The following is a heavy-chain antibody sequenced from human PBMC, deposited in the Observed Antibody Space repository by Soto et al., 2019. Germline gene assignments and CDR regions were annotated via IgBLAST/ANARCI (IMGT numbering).Heavy chain of an antibody. J-gene: IGHJ3*02. Sequence: EVQLLESGGGLVQPGGSLRLSCAASGFTFSNYAMSWVRQAPRKGLEWVSTISNSGGSTYSADSVKGRFTISRDNSKNTVYLQMSGLRAEDTAIYYCTKATATTAWGIFDIWGQGTMVTVSS. CDR1: GFTFSNYA. CDR3: TKATATTAWGIFDI. V-gene: IGHV3-23*01. CDR2: ISNSGGST. D-gene: IGHD4-17*01.